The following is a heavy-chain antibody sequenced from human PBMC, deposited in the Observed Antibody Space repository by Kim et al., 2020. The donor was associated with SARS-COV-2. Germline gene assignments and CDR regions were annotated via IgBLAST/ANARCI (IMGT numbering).Heavy chain of an antibody. Sequence: GGSLRLSCAASGFTFSSYWMSWVRQAPGKGLEWVANIKQDGSEKYYVDSVKGRFTISRDNAKNSLYLQMNSLRAEDTAVYYCARVGLLWEYYYDSRPTGARFDYWGQGTLVTVSS. V-gene: IGHV3-7*01. CDR3: ARVGLLWEYYYDSRPTGARFDY. J-gene: IGHJ4*02. D-gene: IGHD3-22*01. CDR2: IKQDGSEK. CDR1: GFTFSSYW.